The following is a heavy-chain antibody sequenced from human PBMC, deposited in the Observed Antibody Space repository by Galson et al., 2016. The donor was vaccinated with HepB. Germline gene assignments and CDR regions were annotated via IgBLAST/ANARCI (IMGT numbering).Heavy chain of an antibody. CDR1: GFTFSNSA. J-gene: IGHJ3*02. Sequence: LRLSCAASGFTFSNSAMHWVRQAPGKGLEWVAVIWYEGSNKEYADSVKGRFTISRDNSKDMVYLQMNSLRADDTGVYYCVRDSGLCSGGSCYGDAFDIWGQGTMVTVSS. CDR2: IWYEGSNK. V-gene: IGHV3-33*01. CDR3: VRDSGLCSGGSCYGDAFDI. D-gene: IGHD2-15*01.